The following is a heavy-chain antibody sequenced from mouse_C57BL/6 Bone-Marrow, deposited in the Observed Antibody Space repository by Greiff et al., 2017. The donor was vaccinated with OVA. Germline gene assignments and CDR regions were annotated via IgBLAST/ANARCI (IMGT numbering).Heavy chain of an antibody. J-gene: IGHJ2*01. CDR1: GYAFSSYW. CDR2: IYPGDGDT. V-gene: IGHV1-80*01. D-gene: IGHD5-1-1*01. Sequence: VMLVESGAELVKPGASVKISCKASGYAFSSYWMNWVKQRPGKGLEWIGQIYPGDGDTNYNGKVKGRATLTADKSTNTPYMQTSTLTSEDSAVYFCAKNNTLDYWGQGTTLTVSS. CDR3: AKNNTLDY.